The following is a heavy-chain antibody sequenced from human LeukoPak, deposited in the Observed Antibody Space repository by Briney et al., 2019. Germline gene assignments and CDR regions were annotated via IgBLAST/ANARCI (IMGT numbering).Heavy chain of an antibody. D-gene: IGHD1-26*01. Sequence: ASVKVSCKAAGYTFTGYFMDWARQAPGQGLEWMGEINPNNGDTKFAQKFEGRVTMTRDTSITTAYMELSSLKSDDTAVYYCARLRWERGALDYWGQGTPVTVSS. CDR2: INPNNGDT. J-gene: IGHJ4*02. CDR3: ARLRWERGALDY. CDR1: GYTFTGYF. V-gene: IGHV1-2*02.